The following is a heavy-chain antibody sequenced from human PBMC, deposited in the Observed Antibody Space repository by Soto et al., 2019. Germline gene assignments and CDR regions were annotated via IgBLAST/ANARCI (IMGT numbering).Heavy chain of an antibody. Sequence: PGGSLRLSSAASGFTFSSYAMSWVRQAPGKGLEWVSSISGSGSSTYYAASVKGRFTISRDNSKNTLYLQMNSLRAEDTAVYYCAKVRTPEPYYYYYGMDVWGQGTTVTVSS. CDR2: ISGSGSST. D-gene: IGHD1-26*01. V-gene: IGHV3-23*01. CDR1: GFTFSSYA. CDR3: AKVRTPEPYYYYYGMDV. J-gene: IGHJ6*02.